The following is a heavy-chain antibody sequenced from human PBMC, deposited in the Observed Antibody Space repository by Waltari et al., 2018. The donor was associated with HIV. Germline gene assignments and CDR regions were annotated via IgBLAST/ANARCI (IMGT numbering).Heavy chain of an antibody. V-gene: IGHV3-30*04. J-gene: IGHJ5*02. CDR3: ARDPSLEHSWFDP. CDR1: GLTFSRHP. Sequence: QGQVVESAGGVVQPGRTMRLPSCASGLTFSRHPMQWVRQAPGKGLEWVSFISYDGSNKYYADSVKGRFTISRDNSKNTLYLQMNSLRAEDTAVYYCARDPSLEHSWFDPWGQGTLVTVSS. CDR2: ISYDGSNK. D-gene: IGHD1-1*01.